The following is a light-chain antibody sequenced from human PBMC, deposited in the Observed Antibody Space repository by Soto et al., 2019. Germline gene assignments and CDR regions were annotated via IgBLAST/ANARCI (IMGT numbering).Light chain of an antibody. J-gene: IGKJ4*01. CDR1: QDISSW. CDR3: QQANSFPPGLT. CDR2: AAS. Sequence: DIQMTQSPSSVSASVGDRVTITCRASQDISSWLAWYQQKPGKAPKLLIYAASSLQSGVPSRFSGSGSGTDFTLTISSLQPEDFATYYCQQANSFPPGLTFGGGTKVEIK. V-gene: IGKV1-12*01.